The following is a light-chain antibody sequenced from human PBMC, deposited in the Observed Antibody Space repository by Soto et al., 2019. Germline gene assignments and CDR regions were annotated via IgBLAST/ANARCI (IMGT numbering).Light chain of an antibody. CDR3: HQYSRTPFT. V-gene: IGKV3-20*01. CDR2: QSS. J-gene: IGKJ2*01. CDR1: PPLDTPY. Sequence: EIELTQSPGTLSVSPGETVTLACRVSPPLDTPYMAWFQAKAGLPPRMLIHQSSLRLPGVVDRFSGSGSGSDFSLTISGVEADDSAVYYCHQYSRTPFTFGQGTYLEIK.